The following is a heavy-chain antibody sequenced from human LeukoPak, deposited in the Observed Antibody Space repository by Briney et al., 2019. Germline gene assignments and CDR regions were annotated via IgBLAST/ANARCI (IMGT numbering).Heavy chain of an antibody. D-gene: IGHD2-15*01. CDR2: INPNSGGT. CDR1: GYTFTGYY. Sequence: ASVKVSCKASGYTFTGYYMHWVRQAPGQGLEWMGWINPNSGGTNYAQKFQGRVTMTRDTSISTAYMELSRLRSDDTAVYYCARGGGSHRITGDAFDIWGQGTMVTVSS. CDR3: ARGGGSHRITGDAFDI. V-gene: IGHV1-2*02. J-gene: IGHJ3*02.